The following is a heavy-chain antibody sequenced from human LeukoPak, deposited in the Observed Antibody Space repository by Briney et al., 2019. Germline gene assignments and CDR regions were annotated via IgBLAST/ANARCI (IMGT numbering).Heavy chain of an antibody. CDR1: GFTFSSYA. CDR2: ISYDGSNK. Sequence: TGRSLRLSCAASGFTFSSYAMHWVRQAPGKGLEWVAVISYDGSNKYYADSVKGRFTISRDNSKNTLYLQMNSLRAEDTAVYYCARVAHIVVVTAIRGAFDIWGQGTMVTVSS. D-gene: IGHD2-21*02. V-gene: IGHV3-30*04. J-gene: IGHJ3*02. CDR3: ARVAHIVVVTAIRGAFDI.